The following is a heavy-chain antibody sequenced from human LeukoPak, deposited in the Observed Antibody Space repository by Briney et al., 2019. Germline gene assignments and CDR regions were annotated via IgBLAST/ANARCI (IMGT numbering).Heavy chain of an antibody. CDR3: ATFVQLGYCSGGSCEQFDY. CDR1: GFTFSSYA. CDR2: ISGSGGST. V-gene: IGHV3-23*01. D-gene: IGHD2-15*01. Sequence: PGGSLRLSCAASGFTFSSYAMSWVRQAPGKGLEWVSAISGSGGSTYYADSVKGRFTISRDNSKNTLYLQMNSLRAEDTAVYYCATFVQLGYCSGGSCEQFDYWGQGTLVTVSS. J-gene: IGHJ4*02.